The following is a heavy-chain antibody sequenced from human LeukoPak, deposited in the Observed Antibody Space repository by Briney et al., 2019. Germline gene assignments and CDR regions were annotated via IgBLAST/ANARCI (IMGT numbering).Heavy chain of an antibody. J-gene: IGHJ4*02. Sequence: GGCLSLSCAASGFTFSSYSMSWVRQAPGKGLEWVSYISSSSSTIYYADSVKGRFTISRDNAKNSLYLQMNSLRAEDTAVYYCARDIITMVRGVTLDYWGQGTLVTVSS. V-gene: IGHV3-48*01. CDR3: ARDIITMVRGVTLDY. D-gene: IGHD3-10*01. CDR1: GFTFSSYS. CDR2: ISSSSSTI.